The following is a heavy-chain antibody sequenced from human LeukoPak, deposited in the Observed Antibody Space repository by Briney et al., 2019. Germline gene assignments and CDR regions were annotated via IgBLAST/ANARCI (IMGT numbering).Heavy chain of an antibody. D-gene: IGHD1-26*01. CDR2: INPNSGGT. V-gene: IGHV1-2*02. J-gene: IGHJ4*02. CDR3: ARDRGELLPEYYFDY. Sequence: ASVKVSCKAFGYTFTGYYMHWVRQAPGQGLEWMGWINPNSGGTNYAQKFQGRVTMTRDTSISTAYMELSRLRSDDTAVYYCARDRGELLPEYYFDYWGQGTLVTVSS. CDR1: GYTFTGYY.